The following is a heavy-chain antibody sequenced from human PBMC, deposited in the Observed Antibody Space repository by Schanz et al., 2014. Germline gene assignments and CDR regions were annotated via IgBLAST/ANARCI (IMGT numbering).Heavy chain of an antibody. D-gene: IGHD2-8*01. CDR1: GITLSGYG. J-gene: IGHJ5*02. Sequence: VQLVESGGGLVQPGGSLRLSCAASGITLSGYGLHWVRQAPGKGLEWVGFISFDGRNTGYAHSVKGRFTISRDNSKNTVNLQMNSLRAEYTAVYYCASGGYCTNGVCNGGRNWFDPWGQGTLXTVSS. V-gene: IGHV3-30*03. CDR3: ASGGYCTNGVCNGGRNWFDP. CDR2: ISFDGRNT.